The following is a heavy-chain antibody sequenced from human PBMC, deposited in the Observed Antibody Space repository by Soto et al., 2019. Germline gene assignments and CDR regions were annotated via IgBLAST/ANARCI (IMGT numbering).Heavy chain of an antibody. CDR1: GFTFGNYA. D-gene: IGHD6-19*01. CDR3: AKVEPGIQQWLVYFDY. J-gene: IGHJ4*02. CDR2: IGGTGNNI. V-gene: IGHV3-23*01. Sequence: GSLRLYCAASGFTFGNYAMSWVRQAPGKGLQLVSAIGGTGNNIYYADSVKGRFIISRDKSKNTLYLQMNSLRAEDTAVYYCAKVEPGIQQWLVYFDYWGQGTLVTVSS.